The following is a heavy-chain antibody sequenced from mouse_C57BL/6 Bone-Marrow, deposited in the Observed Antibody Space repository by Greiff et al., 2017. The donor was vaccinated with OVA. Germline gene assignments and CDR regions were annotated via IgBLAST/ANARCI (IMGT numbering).Heavy chain of an antibody. Sequence: QVQLQQPGTELVKPGASVKLSCKASGYTFTSYWMHWVKQRPGQGLEWIGNINPSNGGTNYNEKFKSKATLTVDKSSSTAYMRLSSLTSEDSAVYYCARGGGITTVGQGMDYWGQGTSVTVSS. D-gene: IGHD1-1*01. CDR3: ARGGGITTVGQGMDY. CDR1: GYTFTSYW. CDR2: INPSNGGT. J-gene: IGHJ4*01. V-gene: IGHV1-53*01.